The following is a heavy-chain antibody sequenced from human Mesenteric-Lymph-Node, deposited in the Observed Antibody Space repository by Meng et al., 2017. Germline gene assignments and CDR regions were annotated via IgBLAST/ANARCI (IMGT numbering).Heavy chain of an antibody. CDR3: ARSYSSGWYVVY. V-gene: IGHV3-30*01. D-gene: IGHD6-19*01. Sequence: GGSLRLSCAASGFTFSSYAMHWVRQAPGKGLEWVAVISYDGSNKYYADSVKGRFTISRDNSKNTLYLQMNSLRAEDTAVYYCARSYSSGWYVVYWGQGTLVTVSS. J-gene: IGHJ4*02. CDR2: ISYDGSNK. CDR1: GFTFSSYA.